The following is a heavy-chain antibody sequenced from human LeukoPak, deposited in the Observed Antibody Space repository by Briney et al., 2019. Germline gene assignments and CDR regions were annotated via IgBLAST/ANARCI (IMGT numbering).Heavy chain of an antibody. Sequence: GGSLRLSCAASGFTFSNYWMTWVRQAPGKGLEWVANIKQDGNEKYYVDSVKGRFTISRDSAERSLYLQMNSLRAEDTAVYYCARGLRGDLFDFWGQGTLVTVSS. D-gene: IGHD6-25*01. CDR1: GFTFSNYW. V-gene: IGHV3-7*05. CDR2: IKQDGNEK. CDR3: ARGLRGDLFDF. J-gene: IGHJ4*02.